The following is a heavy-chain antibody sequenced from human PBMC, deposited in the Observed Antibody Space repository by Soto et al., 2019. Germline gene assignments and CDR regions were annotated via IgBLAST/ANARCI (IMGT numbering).Heavy chain of an antibody. D-gene: IGHD3-22*01. V-gene: IGHV3-23*01. Sequence: PGGSLRLSCAASGFTFSSYAMSWVRQAPGKGLEWVSVISGSGVSTYYADSVKGRFTISRDNSKNTVYLQMNSLRAEDTAVYYCAKDPRFSDNYYDSSGYYLFYWGQGTLVTVSS. CDR2: ISGSGVST. CDR3: AKDPRFSDNYYDSSGYYLFY. J-gene: IGHJ4*02. CDR1: GFTFSSYA.